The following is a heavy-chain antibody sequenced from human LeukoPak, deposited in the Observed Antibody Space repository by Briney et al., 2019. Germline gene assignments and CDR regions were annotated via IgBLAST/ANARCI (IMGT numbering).Heavy chain of an antibody. CDR3: AKDGQIAAAAYYFDY. D-gene: IGHD6-13*01. V-gene: IGHV3-30*18. CDR2: IASDGRDK. Sequence: PGGSLRLSCAASGFTFSSYSMNWVRQAPGKGPEWVAVIASDGRDKHYVDSVKGRFTISRENSKNTLYLQMNSLRAEDTAVYYCAKDGQIAAAAYYFDYWGQGTLATVSS. CDR1: GFTFSSYS. J-gene: IGHJ4*02.